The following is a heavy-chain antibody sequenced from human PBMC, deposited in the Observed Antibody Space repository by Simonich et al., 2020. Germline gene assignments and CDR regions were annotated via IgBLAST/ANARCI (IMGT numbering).Heavy chain of an antibody. V-gene: IGHV1-2*07. CDR3: ARGRLTGDKGAFDI. Sequence: QVQLVQSGAEVKKPGASVKVSCKASVYTFTATYLHWVRQAPGQGHVWMGWIDPNSGGRYYAHKFQGRVTMTRDTSISTAYMELIRLRSDDTAVYYCARGRLTGDKGAFDIWGQGTMVTVSS. J-gene: IGHJ3*02. CDR2: IDPNSGGR. CDR1: VYTFTATY. D-gene: IGHD7-27*01.